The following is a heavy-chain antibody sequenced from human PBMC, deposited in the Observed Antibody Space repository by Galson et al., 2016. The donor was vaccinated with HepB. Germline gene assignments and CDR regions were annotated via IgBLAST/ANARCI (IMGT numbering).Heavy chain of an antibody. CDR1: GFTFSSYS. V-gene: IGHV3-21*01. CDR3: SRDDYDIFTGYPGLFDY. J-gene: IGHJ4*02. CDR2: IRSTHYI. D-gene: IGHD3-9*01. Sequence: SLRLSCAASGFTFSSYSLNWVRRAPGKGLEWVASIRSTHYIPYADSVKGRFTISRDNAKNSLYLQMNSLRAEDTAVYYCSRDDYDIFTGYPGLFDYWGQGTLVTVSS.